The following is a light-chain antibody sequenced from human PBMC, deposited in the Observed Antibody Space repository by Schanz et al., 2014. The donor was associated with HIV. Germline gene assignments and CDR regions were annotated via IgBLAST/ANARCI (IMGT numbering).Light chain of an antibody. CDR3: SSYTSSSTWV. CDR2: DVN. Sequence: QSALAQPASMSASPGQSITISCVGSGTDIGDDNYVSWYQHHPGTAPKLLIFDVNIRPSGVSDRFAGSKSGNTASLSISGXXXEDEADYYCSSYTSSSTWVFGGGTKLTVL. CDR1: GTDIGDDNY. V-gene: IGLV2-14*03. J-gene: IGLJ3*02.